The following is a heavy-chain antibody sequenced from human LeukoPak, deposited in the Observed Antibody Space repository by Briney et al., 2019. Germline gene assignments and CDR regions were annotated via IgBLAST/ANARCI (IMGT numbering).Heavy chain of an antibody. V-gene: IGHV4-38-2*02. D-gene: IGHD5-24*01. CDR2: IYHSGST. CDR1: GYSISSGYY. J-gene: IGHJ4*02. CDR3: ARDLPMAIYYFDY. Sequence: SETLSLTRTLSGYSISSGYYWAWIPQPPGKGREWIGRIYHSGSTYYNPSLKSRVTISVDTSKNQFSLKLSSLTAADTAVYYCARDLPMAIYYFDYWGQGTLVTVST.